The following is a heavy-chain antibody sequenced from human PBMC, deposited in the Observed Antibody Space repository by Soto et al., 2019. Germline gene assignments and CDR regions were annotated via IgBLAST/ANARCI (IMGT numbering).Heavy chain of an antibody. CDR3: TRGLWLRLGGEYYYYYYGMDV. Sequence: QVQLQQWGAGLLKPSETLSLTCAVYGGSFSGYYWSWIRQPPGKGLEWIGEINHSGSTNYNPSLKRRVIISVETSKQLFSLKLCAVTAADTAVYYCTRGLWLRLGGEYYYYYYGMDVWGQGTTVTVSS. CDR2: INHSGST. D-gene: IGHD5-12*01. J-gene: IGHJ6*02. CDR1: GGSFSGYY. V-gene: IGHV4-34*01.